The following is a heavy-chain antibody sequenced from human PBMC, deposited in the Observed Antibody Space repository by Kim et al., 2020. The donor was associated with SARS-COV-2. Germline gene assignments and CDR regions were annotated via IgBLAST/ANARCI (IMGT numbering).Heavy chain of an antibody. V-gene: IGHV5-10-1*01. CDR3: ATSSPSGDYDILTTYGMDV. D-gene: IGHD3-9*01. J-gene: IGHJ6*02. CDR1: GYTFTTHW. Sequence: GESLKISCKGSGYTFTTHWITWVRQMPGKGLEWMGRIDPSDSYTNYSPSFQGHVTISADKSISTAYLQWSSLKASDTAMYYCATSSPSGDYDILTTYGMDVWGHGTTVTVSS. CDR2: IDPSDSYT.